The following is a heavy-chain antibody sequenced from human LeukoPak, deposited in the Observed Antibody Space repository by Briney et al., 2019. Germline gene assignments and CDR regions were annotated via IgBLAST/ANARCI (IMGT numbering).Heavy chain of an antibody. Sequence: GGSLRLSCAASGFTFSSYEMNWIRQAPGKGLEWISYISNSGSTKYYADSVKGRFTISRDNAKNSVFLQMNSLRAEDTAVYYCARDGHSLMDYYDSSESFDYWGQGTLVTVSS. V-gene: IGHV3-48*03. CDR1: GFTFSSYE. CDR2: ISNSGSTK. CDR3: ARDGHSLMDYYDSSESFDY. J-gene: IGHJ4*02. D-gene: IGHD3-22*01.